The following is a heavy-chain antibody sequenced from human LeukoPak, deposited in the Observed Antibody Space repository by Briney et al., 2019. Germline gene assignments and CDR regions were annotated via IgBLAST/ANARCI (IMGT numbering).Heavy chain of an antibody. CDR1: GYTFTSYY. CDR3: AREDGSGFGAFEI. D-gene: IGHD3-22*01. J-gene: IGHJ3*02. V-gene: IGHV1-46*01. CDR2: INPSGGST. Sequence: ASVKVSCKASGYTFTSYYIHWVRQAPGQGLEWMGVINPSGGSTTYAQKFQGRITMTRDTSTSTAYMEVSSLRSEDTAVYYCAREDGSGFGAFEIWGQGTMVTVSS.